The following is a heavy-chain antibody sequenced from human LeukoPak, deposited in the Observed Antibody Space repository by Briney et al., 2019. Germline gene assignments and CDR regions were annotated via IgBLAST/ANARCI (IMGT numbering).Heavy chain of an antibody. Sequence: GGSLRLSCAASRFTFSSYAMSWARQAPGKGLEWVSAISGSGGSTYYADAVKGRFIISRDNSRNTLYLQMHSLGAEDTAVYYCANTIVRGVASMDVWGQGTTVTVSS. CDR1: RFTFSSYA. CDR3: ANTIVRGVASMDV. CDR2: ISGSGGST. J-gene: IGHJ6*02. V-gene: IGHV3-23*01. D-gene: IGHD3-10*01.